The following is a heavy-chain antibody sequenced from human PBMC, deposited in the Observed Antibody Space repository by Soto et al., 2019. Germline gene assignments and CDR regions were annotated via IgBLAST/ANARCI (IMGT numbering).Heavy chain of an antibody. J-gene: IGHJ4*02. D-gene: IGHD4-17*01. CDR1: GFMSNDYG. CDR2: INWNSRTL. V-gene: IGHV3-48*02. Sequence: QLVESGGGLVQPGRSLTLSCSASGFMSNDYGMNWVRQAPGKGLEWIAYINWNSRTLYYADSVRGRFTISRDNAERSLYLQMNSLRDDDTAVYYCARNYPNYGDYYFDFWGQGTLVAVSS. CDR3: ARNYPNYGDYYFDF.